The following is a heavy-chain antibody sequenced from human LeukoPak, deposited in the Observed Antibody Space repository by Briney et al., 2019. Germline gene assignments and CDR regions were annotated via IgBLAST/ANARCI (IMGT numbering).Heavy chain of an antibody. J-gene: IGHJ4*02. Sequence: GGSLKISCKGPGYRFTSYWIGWVRQMPGKGLEWMGIIYPADSDTRYSPSFQGQVTISADKSISSANLQWSSLKAWDSAMYYCARGTYPTFDFWGQGTLVTVSS. CDR3: ARGTYPTFDF. CDR1: GYRFTSYW. D-gene: IGHD3-10*01. V-gene: IGHV5-51*01. CDR2: IYPADSDT.